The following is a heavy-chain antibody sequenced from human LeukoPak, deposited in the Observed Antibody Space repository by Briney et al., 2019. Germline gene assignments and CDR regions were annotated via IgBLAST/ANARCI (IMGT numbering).Heavy chain of an antibody. CDR1: GGSFSGYY. CDR2: INHSGST. D-gene: IGHD3-16*01. Sequence: SETLSVTCAVYGGSFSGYYWSWIRQPPGKGLEWIGEINHSGSTNYSPSLKSRVTISVDTSKNQFSLKLSSVTAADTAVHYCATSWGHYYYMDVWGKGTTVTVSS. J-gene: IGHJ6*03. CDR3: ATSWGHYYYMDV. V-gene: IGHV4-34*01.